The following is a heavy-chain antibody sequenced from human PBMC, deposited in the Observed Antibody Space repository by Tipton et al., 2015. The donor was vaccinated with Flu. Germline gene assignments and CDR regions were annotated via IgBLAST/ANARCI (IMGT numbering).Heavy chain of an antibody. CDR2: IYTSGSA. V-gene: IGHV4-4*07. CDR1: GGSISSYF. D-gene: IGHD2-2*02. CDR3: ATISAVVPFDY. Sequence: TLSLTCSVSGGSISSYFWSWIRQPPGKGLEWIGRIYTSGSAIHNPSLKSRVTMSVDTSKNQFSLKLSSVTAADTAVDYCATISAVVPFDYWGQGKLVTVSS. J-gene: IGHJ4*02.